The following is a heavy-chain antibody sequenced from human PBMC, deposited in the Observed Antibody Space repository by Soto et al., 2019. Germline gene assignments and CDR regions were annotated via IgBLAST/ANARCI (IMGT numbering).Heavy chain of an antibody. V-gene: IGHV1-58*01. CDR1: GFTFTSSA. CDR2: IVVGSGNT. D-gene: IGHD2-8*01. J-gene: IGHJ6*02. CDR3: AAPNNGRYYYYGMDV. Sequence: ASLKVSCKASGFTFTSSAVQWVRQARGQRLEWIGWIVVGSGNTNYAQKFQERVTITRDMSTSTAYMELSSLRSEDTAVYYCAAPNNGRYYYYGMDVWGQGTTVTVSS.